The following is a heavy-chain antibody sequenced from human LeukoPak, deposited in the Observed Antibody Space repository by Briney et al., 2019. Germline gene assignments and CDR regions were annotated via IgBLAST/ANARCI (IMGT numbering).Heavy chain of an antibody. J-gene: IGHJ4*02. Sequence: ASVKVSCKASGYTFTSSGISWVRQAPGQGLEWRGWISAYNGNTNYAQKLQGRVTMTTDTSTSTAYMELRSLRSDDTAVYYCARGVKYYDFWSHRYYFDYWGQGTLVTVSS. CDR2: ISAYNGNT. V-gene: IGHV1-18*01. CDR3: ARGVKYYDFWSHRYYFDY. D-gene: IGHD3-3*01. CDR1: GYTFTSSG.